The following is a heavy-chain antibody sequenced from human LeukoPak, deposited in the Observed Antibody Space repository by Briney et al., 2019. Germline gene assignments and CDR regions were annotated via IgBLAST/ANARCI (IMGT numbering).Heavy chain of an antibody. CDR2: ISSSSSYI. CDR1: GFTFSSYE. V-gene: IGHV3-21*01. D-gene: IGHD2-15*01. Sequence: GGSLRLSCAASGFTFSSYEMNWVRQAPGKGLEWVSSISSSSSYIYYADSVKGRFTISRDNAKNSLYLQMNSLRAEDTAVYYCARTDCSGGSCSSHWGQGTLVTVSS. CDR3: ARTDCSGGSCSSH. J-gene: IGHJ4*02.